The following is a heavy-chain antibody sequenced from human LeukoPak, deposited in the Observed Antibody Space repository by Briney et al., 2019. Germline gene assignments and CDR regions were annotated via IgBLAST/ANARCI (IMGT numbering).Heavy chain of an antibody. CDR2: INSDGSST. V-gene: IGHV3-74*01. Sequence: PGGSLRLSCAASGFTFSSYWMHWVRQAPGKGLVWVSRINSDGSSTSYADSVRGRFSISRDNAKNTLYLQMNSLRAGDTAVYFCASYIVGPTLDYWGQGTLVTVSS. CDR3: ASYIVGPTLDY. J-gene: IGHJ4*02. D-gene: IGHD1-26*01. CDR1: GFTFSSYW.